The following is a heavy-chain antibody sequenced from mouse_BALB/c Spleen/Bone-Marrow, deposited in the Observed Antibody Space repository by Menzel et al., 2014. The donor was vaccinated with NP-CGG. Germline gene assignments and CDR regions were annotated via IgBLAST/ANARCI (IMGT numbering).Heavy chain of an antibody. V-gene: IGHV1S34*01. D-gene: IGHD2-1*01. Sequence: LVQTGASVKISCKASGYSFTGYYMHWVKQSHGKSLEWIGYISCYNGATSYNQNFKGKSTFTVDTTTSTAYMQFYSLTSEDSAVYYCVRRGNPIVYYAMDYWGQGTSVTVSS. CDR1: GYSFTGYY. CDR3: VRRGNPIVYYAMDY. CDR2: ISCYNGAT. J-gene: IGHJ4*01.